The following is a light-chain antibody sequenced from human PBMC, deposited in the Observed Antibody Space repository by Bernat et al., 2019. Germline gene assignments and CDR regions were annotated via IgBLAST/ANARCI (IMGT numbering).Light chain of an antibody. CDR3: QSYTTTSAPYV. Sequence: QSALTQPASVSGSPGQSITISCTGTSSDIGAYNYVSWYQQHPGKAPKLLICNVTNRPSGVSSRFSGSKSGNTASLTISGLQADDEADYYCQSYTTTSAPYVFGTGTKVTVL. J-gene: IGLJ1*01. CDR1: SSDIGAYNY. CDR2: NVT. V-gene: IGLV2-14*03.